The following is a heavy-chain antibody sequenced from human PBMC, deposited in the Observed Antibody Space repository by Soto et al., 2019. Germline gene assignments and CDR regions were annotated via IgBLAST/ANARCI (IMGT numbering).Heavy chain of an antibody. V-gene: IGHV4-34*01. J-gene: IGHJ3*02. CDR1: CGSFSGYY. D-gene: IGHD4-17*01. CDR3: ARGRLRGRRHAFDI. CDR2: INHSGST. Sequence: PSETLSLTCAVYCGSFSGYYWSWILQPPGKGLEWIGEINHSGSTNYNPSLKSRVTISVDTSKNQFSLKLSSVTAADTAVYYCARGRLRGRRHAFDIWGQGTMVTVSS.